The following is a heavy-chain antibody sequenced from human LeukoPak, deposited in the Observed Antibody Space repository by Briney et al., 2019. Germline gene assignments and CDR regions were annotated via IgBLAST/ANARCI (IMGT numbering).Heavy chain of an antibody. CDR1: GGSISSGGYS. Sequence: PSQTLSLTCAVSGGSISSGGYSWSWIRQPPGKGLEWIGYIYHSGSTYYNPSLKSRVAISVDRSKNQFSLKLSSVTAADTAVYYCARGGSYGDYPFDYWGQGTLVTVSS. CDR3: ARGGSYGDYPFDY. J-gene: IGHJ4*02. V-gene: IGHV4-30-2*01. CDR2: IYHSGST. D-gene: IGHD4-17*01.